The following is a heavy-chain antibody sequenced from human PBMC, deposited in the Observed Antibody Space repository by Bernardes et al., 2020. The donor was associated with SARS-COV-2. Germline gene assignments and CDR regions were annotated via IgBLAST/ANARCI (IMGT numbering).Heavy chain of an antibody. CDR3: AREGYDFWSGYYSGGMDV. CDR2: IYYSGSI. D-gene: IGHD3-3*01. Sequence: SETLSLTCTVSGGSISSYYWSWIRQPPGKGLEWIGYIYYSGSINYNPSLKSRVTISVDTSKNQFSLKLSSVTAADTAVYYCAREGYDFWSGYYSGGMDVWGQGTTVTVSS. V-gene: IGHV4-59*01. J-gene: IGHJ6*02. CDR1: GGSISSYY.